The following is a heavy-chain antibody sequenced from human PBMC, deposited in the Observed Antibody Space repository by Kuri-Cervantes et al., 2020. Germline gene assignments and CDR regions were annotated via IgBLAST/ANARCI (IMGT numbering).Heavy chain of an antibody. J-gene: IGHJ4*02. CDR2: ISWDGGST. CDR1: GFTFDDYG. D-gene: IGHD3-10*01. CDR3: ARGGAKGFKGLDY. V-gene: IGHV3-20*04. Sequence: GESLKISCAASGFTFDDYGMSWVRQAPGKGLEWVSLISWDGGSTYYADSVKGRFTISRDNAKNTLYLQMNSLRAEDTAVYYCARGGAKGFKGLDYWGQGTLVTVSS.